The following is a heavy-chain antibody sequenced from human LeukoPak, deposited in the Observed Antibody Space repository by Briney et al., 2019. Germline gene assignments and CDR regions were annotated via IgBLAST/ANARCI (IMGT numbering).Heavy chain of an antibody. D-gene: IGHD1-26*01. CDR3: TKAGAYSGSYLPDY. J-gene: IGHJ4*02. CDR1: GFTVSSNY. V-gene: IGHV3-23*01. Sequence: GGSLRLSCAASGFTVSSNYMSWVRQAPGKGVEWVSGISGSGSGTYYAGSVKGRFTISRDNSKNTVFLQMNSLRGEDTARYYCTKAGAYSGSYLPDYWGQGTLVTVFS. CDR2: ISGSGSGT.